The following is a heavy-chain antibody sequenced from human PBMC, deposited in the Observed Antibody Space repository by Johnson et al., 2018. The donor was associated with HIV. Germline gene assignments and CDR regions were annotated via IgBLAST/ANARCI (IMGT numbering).Heavy chain of an antibody. CDR3: ARFRSSNWFDAFDI. D-gene: IGHD6-13*01. CDR2: IYSGGST. V-gene: IGHV3-66*01. Sequence: EVQLVESGGDMVQPGGSLRLSCAASAFTFSSSAMHWVRQAPGKGLEWVSVIYSGGSTYYADSLQGRFTISRDNSKNTVYLQMNSLRAEDTAVYYCARFRSSNWFDAFDIWGQGTMVTVSS. J-gene: IGHJ3*02. CDR1: AFTFSSSA.